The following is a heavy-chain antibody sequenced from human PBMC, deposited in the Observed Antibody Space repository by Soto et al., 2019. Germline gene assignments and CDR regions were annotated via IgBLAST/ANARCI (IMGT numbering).Heavy chain of an antibody. CDR1: GGSISSSSYY. Sequence: SETLSLTCTVSGGSISSSSYYWGWIRQPPGKGLEWIGSIYYSGSTYYNPPLKSRVTISVDTSKNQFSLKLSSVTAADTAVYYCARHGPYYYDSSGYYAVVGWFDPWGQGTLVTVSS. J-gene: IGHJ5*02. D-gene: IGHD3-22*01. V-gene: IGHV4-39*01. CDR2: IYYSGST. CDR3: ARHGPYYYDSSGYYAVVGWFDP.